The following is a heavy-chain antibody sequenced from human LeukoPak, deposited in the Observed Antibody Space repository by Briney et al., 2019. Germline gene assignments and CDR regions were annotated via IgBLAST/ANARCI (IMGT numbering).Heavy chain of an antibody. Sequence: GGVLKIFCKGSGYRFTNFWIGRGRQMPGKGLEWVGIIYPGDSDTRYSPSFQGQVTISVDKSISTAYLQWRSLKASDTAMYYCARRAAGLDYWGQGTLVTVSS. V-gene: IGHV5-51*01. J-gene: IGHJ4*02. CDR2: IYPGDSDT. CDR1: GYRFTNFW. CDR3: ARRAAGLDY. D-gene: IGHD6-13*01.